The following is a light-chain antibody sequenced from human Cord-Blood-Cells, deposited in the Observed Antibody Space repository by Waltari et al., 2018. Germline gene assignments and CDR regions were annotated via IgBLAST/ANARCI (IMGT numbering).Light chain of an antibody. Sequence: QSALAQPAPRSGSPGPSIPLSCTGTRRDRGWYKHVPWYQPHPGKAPKLMIYDVSKRPSGVSNRFSGSKSGNTASLTISGLQAEDEADYYCSSYTSSSTLVFGGGTKLTVL. V-gene: IGLV2-14*01. J-gene: IGLJ3*02. CDR3: SSYTSSSTLV. CDR2: DVS. CDR1: RRDRGWYKH.